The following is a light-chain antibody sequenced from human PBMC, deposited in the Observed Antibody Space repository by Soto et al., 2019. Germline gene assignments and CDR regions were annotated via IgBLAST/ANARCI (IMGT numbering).Light chain of an antibody. CDR2: GAS. J-gene: IGKJ2*01. CDR1: QSVRSG. Sequence: EIVMTQSPATLSVSPGERVTLSCRASQSVRSGLAWYQQKPGQAPRLLIYGASTRATDIPIRFSGSGSGTEFTLTISSLQSEDFAVYYRQQYDNSYTFGQGTKLEIK. CDR3: QQYDNSYT. V-gene: IGKV3-15*01.